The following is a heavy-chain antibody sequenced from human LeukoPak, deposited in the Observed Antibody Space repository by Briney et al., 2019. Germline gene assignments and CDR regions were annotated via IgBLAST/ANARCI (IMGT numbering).Heavy chain of an antibody. CDR1: GVSISSGGYY. CDR2: IYYSGIT. V-gene: IGHV4-31*03. J-gene: IGHJ6*02. CDR3: ARGITVTGTWDHYYYYAMDV. D-gene: IGHD6-19*01. Sequence: SQTLSLTCTVSGVSISSGGYYWSWIRQHPGKGLEWIGYIYYSGITSYNPSLKSRVTISVDTSKNQLSLRLNSVTAADTAVYYCARGITVTGTWDHYYYYAMDVWGQGTTVTVSS.